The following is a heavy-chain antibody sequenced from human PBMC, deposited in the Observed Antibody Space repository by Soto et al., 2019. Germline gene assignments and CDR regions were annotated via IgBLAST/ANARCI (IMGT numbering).Heavy chain of an antibody. J-gene: IGHJ5*02. V-gene: IGHV4-39*07. D-gene: IGHD2-15*01. CDR2: IYYSGAT. Sequence: SETLSLTCGVSGGSIGSSAYYWGCFRQSPGRGLEWIGSIYYSGATSYNPSLASRVTISADTYKSQFSLNLRSVTAADTAVYYCARGGASSKWFAPWGQGTLVTVSS. CDR1: GGSIGSSAYY. CDR3: ARGGASSKWFAP.